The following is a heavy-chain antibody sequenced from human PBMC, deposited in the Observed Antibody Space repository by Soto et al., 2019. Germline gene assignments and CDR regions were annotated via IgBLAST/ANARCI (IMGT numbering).Heavy chain of an antibody. J-gene: IGHJ4*02. CDR2: ISGSGGST. V-gene: IGHV3-23*01. Sequence: EVQLLESGGGLVQPGGSLRLSCAASGFTFSSYAMNWVRQAPGKGLEWVSVISGSGGSTYYADSVKGRFTISRDNSKNTLYVQMNSLRAGDTAVYYCAKVYYGSGTYPLLPLDYWGQGTLVTVSS. CDR1: GFTFSSYA. CDR3: AKVYYGSGTYPLLPLDY. D-gene: IGHD3-10*01.